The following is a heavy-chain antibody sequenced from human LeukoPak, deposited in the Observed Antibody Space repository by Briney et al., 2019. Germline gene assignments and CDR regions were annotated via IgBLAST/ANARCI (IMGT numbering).Heavy chain of an antibody. V-gene: IGHV1-8*01. D-gene: IGHD6-13*01. CDR2: MNPNSGNT. CDR3: ARGLRCSWYPQGRCYYMDV. Sequence: GASVTVSCKASGYTFTSYDINWVRQATGQGLEWMGWMNPNSGNTGYAQKFQGRVTMTRNTSISTAYMELSSLRSEDTAVYYCARGLRCSWYPQGRCYYMDVWGKGTTVTVSS. CDR1: GYTFTSYD. J-gene: IGHJ6*03.